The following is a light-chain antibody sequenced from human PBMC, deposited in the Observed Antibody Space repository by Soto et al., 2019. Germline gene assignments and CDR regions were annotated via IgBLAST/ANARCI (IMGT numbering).Light chain of an antibody. V-gene: IGKV3-11*01. CDR3: QQRINWPPRT. Sequence: EIVLTQSPATLYLSPGERATLSCRASQSVSSYLAWYQQKPGQAPRLLIYDASNRATGIPARFSGSGSGIDFTLTISSLEPEDFAVYYCQQRINWPPRTVGGGTKVEIK. J-gene: IGKJ4*01. CDR1: QSVSSY. CDR2: DAS.